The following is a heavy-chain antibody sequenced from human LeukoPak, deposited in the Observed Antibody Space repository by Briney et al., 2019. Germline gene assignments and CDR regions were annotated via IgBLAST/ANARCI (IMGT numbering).Heavy chain of an antibody. CDR3: ARVLGNYDFWSGTLDRTRMDV. CDR2: IFYSGCT. J-gene: IGHJ6*02. Sequence: ASETLSLTCTVSGGSISSSSYYWGWLRQPPGKGLEWIGSIFYSGCTYYNPSLKSRVTISLDTPKNQFSLKLSSVTAADTAVYYCARVLGNYDFWSGTLDRTRMDVWGQGTTVTVSS. V-gene: IGHV4-39*01. CDR1: GGSISSSSYY. D-gene: IGHD3-3*01.